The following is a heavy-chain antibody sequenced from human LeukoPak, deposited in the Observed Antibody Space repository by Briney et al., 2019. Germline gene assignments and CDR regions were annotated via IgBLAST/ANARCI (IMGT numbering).Heavy chain of an antibody. V-gene: IGHV3-21*01. CDR2: ISSSSSYI. D-gene: IGHD5-12*01. J-gene: IGHJ4*01. CDR3: ARGPWPDY. Sequence: PGGSLRLSCAAAGFTFSTYTMNWVRQAPGKGLEWVSSISSSSSYIAYSDSVKGRFTISRDNAKNSLYLQMNSLRAEDTAMFYCARGPWPDYWGHGTLLIVSS. CDR1: GFTFSTYT.